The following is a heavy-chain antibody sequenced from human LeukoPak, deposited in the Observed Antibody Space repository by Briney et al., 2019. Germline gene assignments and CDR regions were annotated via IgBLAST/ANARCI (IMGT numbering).Heavy chain of an antibody. CDR3: ARDVYNMGDY. CDR1: GFTFHDYA. D-gene: IGHD1-1*01. CDR2: ITGKSGRL. Sequence: GGSLRLSCVASGFTFHDYAMHWVRQVPGGGLEWVSGITGKSGRLDYTDSVKGRFTISRDNAKNSVYLQMNSLRAEDTALYYCARDVYNMGDYWGQGTLVTVSS. J-gene: IGHJ4*02. V-gene: IGHV3-9*01.